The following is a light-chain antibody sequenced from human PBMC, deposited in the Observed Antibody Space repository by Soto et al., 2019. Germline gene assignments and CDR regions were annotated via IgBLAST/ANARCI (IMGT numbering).Light chain of an antibody. V-gene: IGLV2-23*01. CDR2: EGS. Sequence: QSALTQPASVSGTLGQSITISCIGTSDNIGSYNLVSCYQHKPGKAPKIIIFEGSKRPSGVSNRFSGSRSGNTASLTIAGLQAEDEADYYCCSFAGTGTQYVFGTGTKLTVL. CDR1: SDNIGSYNL. J-gene: IGLJ1*01. CDR3: CSFAGTGTQYV.